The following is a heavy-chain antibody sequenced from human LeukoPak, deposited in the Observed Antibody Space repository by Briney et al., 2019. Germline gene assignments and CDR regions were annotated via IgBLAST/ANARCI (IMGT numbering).Heavy chain of an antibody. CDR1: GFTFSSYG. D-gene: IGHD2-2*02. Sequence: GGSLRLSCAASGFTFSSYGMHWVRQAPGKGLVWVAVIWYDGSNKYYADSVKGRFTISRDNSKNTLYLQMNSLRAEDTAVYYCARDEGSSTSCYSAYWGQGTLVTVSS. CDR3: ARDEGSSTSCYSAY. J-gene: IGHJ4*02. V-gene: IGHV3-33*08. CDR2: IWYDGSNK.